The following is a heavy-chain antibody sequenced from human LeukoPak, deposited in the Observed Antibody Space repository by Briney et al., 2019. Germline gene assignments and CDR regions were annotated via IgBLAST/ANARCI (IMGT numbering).Heavy chain of an antibody. CDR1: GFTFSSYG. J-gene: IGHJ4*02. V-gene: IGHV3-33*06. CDR2: IWYEGGNK. D-gene: IGHD1-7*01. CDR3: VKDRREELHETGRMVFSAGPMGY. Sequence: GGSLRLSCAASGFTFSSYGIHWVRHAPGKGLEWGAVIWYEGGNKYYADSVKGGFTISRDNSTNTLYLQMNSLTAEDTAVYYCVKDRREELHETGRMVFSAGPMGYWGQGTLVTVSS.